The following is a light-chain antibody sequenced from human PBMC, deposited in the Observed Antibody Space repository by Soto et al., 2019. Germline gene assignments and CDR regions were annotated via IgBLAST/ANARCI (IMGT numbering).Light chain of an antibody. CDR1: SGDVGGYYY. J-gene: IGLJ1*01. Sequence: QSALTQPASVSGSPGQSITISCTGTSGDVGGYYYVSWYQQLPGKAPKLLIYDDNKRPSGIPDRFSGSKSGTSATLGITGFKTGDEAEYYCGSWDSSLSAYVFGTGTKVTV. V-gene: IGLV1-51*01. CDR3: GSWDSSLSAYV. CDR2: DDN.